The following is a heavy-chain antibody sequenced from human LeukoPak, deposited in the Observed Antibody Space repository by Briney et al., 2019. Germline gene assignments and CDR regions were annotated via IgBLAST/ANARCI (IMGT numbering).Heavy chain of an antibody. CDR2: ISSSGSTI. V-gene: IGHV3-11*01. CDR1: GFTFSDYY. CDR3: AREIVVVVAAIYYYYGMDV. D-gene: IGHD2-15*01. J-gene: IGHJ6*02. Sequence: GGSLRVSCAASGFTFSDYYMSWIRQAPGKGLEWVSYISSSGSTIYYADSVKGRFTISRDNAKNSLYLQMNSLRAEDTAVYYCAREIVVVVAAIYYYYGMDVWGQGTTVTVSS.